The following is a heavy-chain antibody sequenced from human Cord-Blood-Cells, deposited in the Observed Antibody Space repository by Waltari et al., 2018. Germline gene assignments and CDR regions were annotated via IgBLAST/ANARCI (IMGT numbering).Heavy chain of an antibody. CDR1: GYSISSGYY. CDR3: ARVSWVEMASY. V-gene: IGHV4-38-2*02. D-gene: IGHD1-26*01. Sequence: QVQLQESGPGLVKPSETLSLTCTVSGYSISSGYYWGWIRQPPGKGLEWIGSIYHSGRTYYNPALKSRVTISGDTSKNRFSLKLSSVTAADTAVYYCARVSWVEMASYWGQGTLVTVSS. CDR2: IYHSGRT. J-gene: IGHJ4*02.